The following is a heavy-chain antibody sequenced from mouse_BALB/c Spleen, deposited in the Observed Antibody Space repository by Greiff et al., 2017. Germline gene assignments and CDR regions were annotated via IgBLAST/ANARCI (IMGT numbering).Heavy chain of an antibody. V-gene: IGHV5-17*02. CDR1: GFTFSSFG. Sequence: EVQVVESGGGLVQPGGSRKLSCAASGFTFSSFGMHWVRQAPEKGLEWVAYISSGSSTIYYADTVKGRFTISRDNPKNTLFLQMTSLRSEDTAMYYCARSGHYYAMDYWGQGTSVTVSS. CDR3: ARSGHYYAMDY. J-gene: IGHJ4*01. CDR2: ISSGSSTI. D-gene: IGHD3-1*01.